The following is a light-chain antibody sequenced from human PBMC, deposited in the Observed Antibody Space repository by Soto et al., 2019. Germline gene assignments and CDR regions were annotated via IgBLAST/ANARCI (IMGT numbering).Light chain of an antibody. CDR1: SSNIGNNY. V-gene: IGLV1-47*01. CDR3: AAWDDSLSGSYV. Sequence: QSVLTQPPSASGTPGQRVTVSCSGSSSNIGNNYVFWYQHLPGTAPKLLIYRNDQRPSGVSDRFSGSKSGTSASLAISGLRSEDEADYYCAAWDDSLSGSYVFGTGTKLPVL. J-gene: IGLJ1*01. CDR2: RND.